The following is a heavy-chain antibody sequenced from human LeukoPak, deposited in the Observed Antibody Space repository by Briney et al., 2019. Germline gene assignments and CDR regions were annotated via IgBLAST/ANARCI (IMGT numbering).Heavy chain of an antibody. CDR1: GFTFSSYA. V-gene: IGHV3-23*01. CDR3: AKGASYDFWSGYQSNYLDY. J-gene: IGHJ4*02. CDR2: IRGSGDST. Sequence: PGGSLRLSCAASGFTFSSYAMNWVRKAPGKGLEWVSAIRGSGDSTYFADSVKGRFTISRDNSKNTLYLQASSLRAEDTAVYYCAKGASYDFWSGYQSNYLDYWGQGTLVTVSS. D-gene: IGHD3-3*01.